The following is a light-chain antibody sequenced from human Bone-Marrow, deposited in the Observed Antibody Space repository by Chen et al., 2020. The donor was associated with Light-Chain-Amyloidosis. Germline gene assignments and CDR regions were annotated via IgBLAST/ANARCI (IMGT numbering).Light chain of an antibody. CDR2: DVS. J-gene: IGLJ3*02. Sequence: QSALTQPASVSGSPGQSITLSCTCTSSDVGGYNYVSWYPQHPGKAPKLMIYDVSNRPAGVSNRFSGSKSGNTASLTSSGLQAEDEADYYCSSYTSSSTRVFGGGTKLTVL. V-gene: IGLV2-14*01. CDR3: SSYTSSSTRV. CDR1: SSDVGGYNY.